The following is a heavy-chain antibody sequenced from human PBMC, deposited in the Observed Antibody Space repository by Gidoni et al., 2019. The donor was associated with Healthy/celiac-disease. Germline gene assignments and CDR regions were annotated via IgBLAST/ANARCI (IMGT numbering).Heavy chain of an antibody. J-gene: IGHJ4*02. CDR1: GGSISSYY. D-gene: IGHD1-7*01. CDR2: IYYSGST. Sequence: QVQLQESGPGLVKPSETLSLTCTVSGGSISSYYWSWIRQPPGKGLEWIGYIYYSGSTNYNPSLKSRVTISVDTSKNQFSLKLSSVTAADTAVYYCARDTPVTGTTRWGQGTLVTVSS. V-gene: IGHV4-59*01. CDR3: ARDTPVTGTTR.